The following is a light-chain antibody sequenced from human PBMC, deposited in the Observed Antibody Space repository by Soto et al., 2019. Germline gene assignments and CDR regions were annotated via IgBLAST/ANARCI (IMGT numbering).Light chain of an antibody. J-gene: IGKJ1*01. V-gene: IGKV1-5*03. Sequence: DIQMTQSPSTLSASVGDRVTITCRASQSISYRLAWFQQKPGRPPKLLIYKASTLESGVPSRFSGSGSGTEFTLTISSLQPDDFATHYCLQSDSLWTFGQGTKVEIK. CDR1: QSISYR. CDR2: KAS. CDR3: LQSDSLWT.